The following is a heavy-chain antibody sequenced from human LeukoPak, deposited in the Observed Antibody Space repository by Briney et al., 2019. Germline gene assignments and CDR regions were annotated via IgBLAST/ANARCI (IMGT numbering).Heavy chain of an antibody. V-gene: IGHV1-46*03. D-gene: IGHD3-9*01. CDR1: GYTFTSYY. J-gene: IGHJ4*02. CDR3: ARRGILTGYMFDY. Sequence: ASVKVSCKASGYTFTSYYMHWVRQAPGQGLEWMGIINPSGGSTTYAQKFQGRVTMTSDTSTSTVYMELSSLRSDDTAVYYCARRGILTGYMFDYWGQGTLVTVSS. CDR2: INPSGGST.